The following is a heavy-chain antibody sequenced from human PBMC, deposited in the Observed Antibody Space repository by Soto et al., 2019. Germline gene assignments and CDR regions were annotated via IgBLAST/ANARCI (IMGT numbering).Heavy chain of an antibody. CDR3: AKGRGGSGSLTPRVDF. D-gene: IGHD3-10*01. CDR2: ISGGGDTT. Sequence: EVQLLESGGGLVQPGGSLRLSCAASGFTFNNYAMTWVRQAPGKGLEWVSAISGGGDTTSYADSVKGRFTVSRDGSKNTLYLKMSSLRAEDTAIYYCAKGRGGSGSLTPRVDFCGQGTLVTVSS. V-gene: IGHV3-23*01. J-gene: IGHJ4*02. CDR1: GFTFNNYA.